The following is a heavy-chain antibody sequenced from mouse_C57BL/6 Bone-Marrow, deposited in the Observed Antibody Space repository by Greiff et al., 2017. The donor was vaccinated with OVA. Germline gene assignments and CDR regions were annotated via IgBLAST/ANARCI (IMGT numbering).Heavy chain of an antibody. J-gene: IGHJ2*01. CDR3: APHYYGSLYYFDY. Sequence: EVQLQQSVAELVRPGASVKLSCTASGFNIKNTYMHWVKQRPEQGLEWIGRIDPANGNTKYAPQFKGKATITADTSSNTAYLQLSSLTSEDTAIYYCAPHYYGSLYYFDYWGQGTTLTVSS. CDR2: IDPANGNT. D-gene: IGHD1-1*01. CDR1: GFNIKNTY. V-gene: IGHV14-3*01.